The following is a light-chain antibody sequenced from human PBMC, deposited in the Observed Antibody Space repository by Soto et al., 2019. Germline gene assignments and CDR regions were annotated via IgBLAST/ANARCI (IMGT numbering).Light chain of an antibody. CDR2: NNN. CDR1: SSNIGSNT. CDR3: AAWDDSLNGVA. V-gene: IGLV1-44*01. J-gene: IGLJ2*01. Sequence: QAVVTQPPSASGTPGQRVTISCSGSSSNIGSNTVNWYQQLPGTAPKLLINNNNQRPSGVPDRFSGSKSGTSASLAISGLQSEDEADYYCAAWDDSLNGVAFGGGTKLTVL.